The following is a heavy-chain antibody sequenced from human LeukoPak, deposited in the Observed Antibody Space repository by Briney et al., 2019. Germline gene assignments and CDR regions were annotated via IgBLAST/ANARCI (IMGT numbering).Heavy chain of an antibody. CDR1: GYTFTTYD. Sequence: ASVTVSCKASGYTFTTYDINWVRQAPGQGLEWMGWMNPNSGNTGYAQKFQGRVTMTRNTSISTAYMELSSLRSEDTAVYYCTRGLWREVDYWGQGTLVTVSS. CDR2: MNPNSGNT. J-gene: IGHJ4*02. D-gene: IGHD3-3*01. CDR3: TRGLWREVDY. V-gene: IGHV1-8*01.